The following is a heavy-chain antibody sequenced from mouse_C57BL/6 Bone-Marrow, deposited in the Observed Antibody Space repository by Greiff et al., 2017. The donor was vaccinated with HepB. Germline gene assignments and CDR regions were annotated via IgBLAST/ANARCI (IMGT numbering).Heavy chain of an antibody. CDR2: IYPGDGDT. CDR3: ARSRAYYSNPWFAY. Sequence: QVQLQQSGAELVKPGASVKISCKASGYAFSSYWMNWVKQRPGTGLEWIGQIYPGDGDTNYNGKFKGKATLTADKSSSTAYMQLSSLTSEDSAVYFCARSRAYYSNPWFAYWGQGTLVTVSA. CDR1: GYAFSSYW. D-gene: IGHD2-5*01. V-gene: IGHV1-80*01. J-gene: IGHJ3*01.